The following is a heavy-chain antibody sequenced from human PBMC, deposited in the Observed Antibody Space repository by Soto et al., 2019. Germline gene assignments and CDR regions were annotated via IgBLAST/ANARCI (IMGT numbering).Heavy chain of an antibody. D-gene: IGHD3-10*01. CDR3: ARDSTPSVLLWFGESDY. V-gene: IGHV3-21*01. CDR2: ISSSSSYI. J-gene: IGHJ4*02. CDR1: GFTFSSYS. Sequence: PGGSLRLSCAASGFTFSSYSMNWVRQAPGKGLEWVSSISSSSSYIYYADSVKGRFTISRDNAKNSLYLQMNSLRAEDTAVYYCARDSTPSVLLWFGESDYWGQGTLVTVSS.